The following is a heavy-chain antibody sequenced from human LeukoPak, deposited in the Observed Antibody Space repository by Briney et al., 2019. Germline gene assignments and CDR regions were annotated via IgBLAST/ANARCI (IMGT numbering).Heavy chain of an antibody. Sequence: RAGGSLRLSCAASGFTFDDYGMSWVRPAPGKGLEWVSGINWNGGSTGYADSVKGRFTISRDNAKNSLYLQMNSLRAEDTALYYCARATVTTQGTLDYWGQGTLVTVSS. CDR3: ARATVTTQGTLDY. CDR2: INWNGGST. CDR1: GFTFDDYG. D-gene: IGHD4-17*01. V-gene: IGHV3-20*04. J-gene: IGHJ4*02.